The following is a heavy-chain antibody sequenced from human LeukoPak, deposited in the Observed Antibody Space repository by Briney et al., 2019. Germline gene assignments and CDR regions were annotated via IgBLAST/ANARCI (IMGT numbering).Heavy chain of an antibody. Sequence: GRSLRLSCAAYGFTFSSYAMHWVRQAPGKGLEWVAVISYDGSNKYYADSVKGRFTISRDNSKNTLYPQMNSLRAEDTAVYYCAREYYYGSGSYYGSYYYYGMDVWGKGATVTVSS. D-gene: IGHD3-10*01. CDR1: GFTFSSYA. CDR3: AREYYYGSGSYYGSYYYYGMDV. V-gene: IGHV3-30*04. J-gene: IGHJ6*04. CDR2: ISYDGSNK.